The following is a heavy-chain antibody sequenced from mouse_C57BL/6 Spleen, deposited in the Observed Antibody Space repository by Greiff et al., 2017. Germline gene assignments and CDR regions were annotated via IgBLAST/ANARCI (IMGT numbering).Heavy chain of an antibody. J-gene: IGHJ4*01. D-gene: IGHD2-3*01. CDR3: ARHADGYYPSLDAMDY. CDR2: FYPGSGSI. Sequence: VQLQQSGAELVKPGASVKLSCTASGYTFTEYTIHWVKQRSGQGLEWIGWFYPGSGSIKYNEKFKDKATFTADKSSSTVYMELSRLTSEDSAVYFCARHADGYYPSLDAMDYWGQGTSVTVSS. V-gene: IGHV1-62-2*01. CDR1: GYTFTEYT.